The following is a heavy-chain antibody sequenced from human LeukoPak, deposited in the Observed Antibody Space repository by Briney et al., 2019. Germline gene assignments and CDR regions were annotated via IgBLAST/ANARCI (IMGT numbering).Heavy chain of an antibody. Sequence: TGGSLRLSCAASGFTFSSYGMHWVRQAPGKGLEWVAVMSFDGSDKYYADSVKGRFTISRDNFKNTLYLQMNSLRAEDTAVYYCAKADCSTTSCYFDHWGQGTLVTVSP. V-gene: IGHV3-30*18. D-gene: IGHD2-2*01. J-gene: IGHJ5*02. CDR2: MSFDGSDK. CDR1: GFTFSSYG. CDR3: AKADCSTTSCYFDH.